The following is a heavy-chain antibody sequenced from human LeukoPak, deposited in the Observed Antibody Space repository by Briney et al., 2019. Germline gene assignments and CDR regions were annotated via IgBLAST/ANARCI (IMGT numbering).Heavy chain of an antibody. V-gene: IGHV3-23*01. J-gene: IGHJ4*02. CDR1: GFTFDDYG. D-gene: IGHD3-10*01. Sequence: GGSLRLSCAASGFTFDDYGMSWVRQAPGKGLEWISAISGSGGSTYYADSVKGRFTISRDNSKNTLYLQMNSLRAEDTAVYYCAKDQYPMVRGVIRGYYFDYWGQGTLVTVSS. CDR3: AKDQYPMVRGVIRGYYFDY. CDR2: ISGSGGST.